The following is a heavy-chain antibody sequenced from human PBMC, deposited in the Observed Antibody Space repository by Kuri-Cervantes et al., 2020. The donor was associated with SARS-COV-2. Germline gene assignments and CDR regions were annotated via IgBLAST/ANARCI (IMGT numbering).Heavy chain of an antibody. Sequence: GESLKISCAASGFTFSTYAMHWVRQAPGKGLEWVAVISYDGSNKYYADSVKGRFTISRDNSENTLYLQMNSLRAEDTAVYYCASELLWFGECWGQGTLVTVSS. CDR2: ISYDGSNK. J-gene: IGHJ4*02. V-gene: IGHV3-30-3*01. CDR1: GFTFSTYA. CDR3: ASELLWFGEC. D-gene: IGHD3-10*01.